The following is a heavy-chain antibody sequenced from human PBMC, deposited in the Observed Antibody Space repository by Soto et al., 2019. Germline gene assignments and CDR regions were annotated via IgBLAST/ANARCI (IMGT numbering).Heavy chain of an antibody. V-gene: IGHV4-59*01. J-gene: IGHJ6*03. CDR2: IYYSGST. Sequence: SETLSLTCTVSGGSISSYYWSWIRQPPGKGLEWIGYIYYSGSTNYNPSLKSRVTISVDTSKNQFSLKLSSVTAADTAVYYCARDRVAVAGNYYYYYMDVWGKGTTVTVS. CDR1: GGSISSYY. CDR3: ARDRVAVAGNYYYYYMDV. D-gene: IGHD6-19*01.